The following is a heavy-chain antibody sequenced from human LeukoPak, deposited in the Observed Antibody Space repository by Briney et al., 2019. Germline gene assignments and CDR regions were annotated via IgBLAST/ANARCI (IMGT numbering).Heavy chain of an antibody. Sequence: GGSLRLSCAASGFTFDDYAMHWVRQAPGKGLEWVSGISWNSGSIGYADSVKGRFTIPRDNAKNSLYLQMNSLRAEDTALYYCAKDNPRLGELTSAELDYWGQGTLVTVSS. J-gene: IGHJ4*02. V-gene: IGHV3-9*01. D-gene: IGHD3-16*01. CDR3: AKDNPRLGELTSAELDY. CDR1: GFTFDDYA. CDR2: ISWNSGSI.